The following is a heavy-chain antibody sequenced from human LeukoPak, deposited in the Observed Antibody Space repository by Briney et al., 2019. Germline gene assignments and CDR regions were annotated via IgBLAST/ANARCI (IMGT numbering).Heavy chain of an antibody. V-gene: IGHV3-11*01. CDR2: ISSSGTTM. J-gene: IGHJ4*02. Sequence: GGSLRLSCAASGFTFSDYYMSWIRQTPGKGLEWVSYISSSGTTMEYADSVEGRFTISRDNAKDSLYLQMNSLGAEDTAVYYCAKGHTYGMIWGQGTLVTVSS. D-gene: IGHD5-18*01. CDR3: AKGHTYGMI. CDR1: GFTFSDYY.